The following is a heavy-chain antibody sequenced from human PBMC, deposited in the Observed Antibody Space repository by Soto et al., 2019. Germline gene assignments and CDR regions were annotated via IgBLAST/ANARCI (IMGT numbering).Heavy chain of an antibody. CDR2: ISSSSSTI. D-gene: IGHD3-3*01. J-gene: IGHJ4*02. CDR1: GFTFSSYS. Sequence: GGSLRLSCAASGFTFSSYSMNWVRQAPGKGLEWVSYISSSSSTIYYADSVKGRFTISRDNAKNSLYLQMNSLRAEDTAVYYCATYDFWSGYSDYWGQGTLVTLSA. V-gene: IGHV3-48*01. CDR3: ATYDFWSGYSDY.